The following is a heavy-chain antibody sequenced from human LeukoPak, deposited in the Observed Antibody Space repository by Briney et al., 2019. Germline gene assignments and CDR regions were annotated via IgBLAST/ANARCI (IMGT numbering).Heavy chain of an antibody. V-gene: IGHV3-74*01. D-gene: IGHD3-10*01. CDR1: GFTFSSHW. J-gene: IGHJ4*02. CDR2: INSDGSST. Sequence: GGSLRLSCAPSGFTFSSHWMHWVRQGPGKGLVWVSRINSDGSSTSYADSVKGRFTISRDNAKNTLYLQVNSLRAEDTAVYYCARGSYYFESGSWGQGTLVTVSS. CDR3: ARGSYYFESGS.